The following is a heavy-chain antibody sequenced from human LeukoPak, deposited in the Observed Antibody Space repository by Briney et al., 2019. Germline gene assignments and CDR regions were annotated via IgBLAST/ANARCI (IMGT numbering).Heavy chain of an antibody. Sequence: ASVTVSCKSSGYTFTGYYMHWVRQAPGQGLEWMGWINPNSGGTNYAQKFQGRVTMTRDTSISTAYMELRRLRSDDTAVYYCARLVPSYNYYYGMDVWGQGTTVTVSS. CDR2: INPNSGGT. V-gene: IGHV1-2*02. CDR1: GYTFTGYY. D-gene: IGHD6-13*01. CDR3: ARLVPSYNYYYGMDV. J-gene: IGHJ6*02.